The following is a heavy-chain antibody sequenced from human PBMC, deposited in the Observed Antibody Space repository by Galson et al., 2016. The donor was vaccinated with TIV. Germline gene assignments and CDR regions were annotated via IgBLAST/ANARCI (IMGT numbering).Heavy chain of an antibody. CDR3: ASDRNTAFDTYHYYYGMDV. CDR1: GGTFSSYV. V-gene: IGHV1-69*13. J-gene: IGHJ6*02. Sequence: SVKVSCKALGGTFSSYVFNWVRLAPGQGLEWMGGIIPLFRTTNYAQKFQGRVTITADESTNTAYMELNSLRSGDTAVYYCASDRNTAFDTYHYYYGMDVWGQGTTVTVSS. D-gene: IGHD5-18*01. CDR2: IIPLFRTT.